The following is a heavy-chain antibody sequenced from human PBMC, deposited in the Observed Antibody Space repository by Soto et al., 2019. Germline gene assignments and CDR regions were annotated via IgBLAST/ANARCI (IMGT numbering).Heavy chain of an antibody. J-gene: IGHJ4*02. CDR1: GYTFTSYG. CDR3: AREGSRSSTILFDY. Sequence: AAVNVTCKASGYTFTSYGISWVGQAPGQGLEWMGWISAYNGNTNYAQKLQGRVTMTTDTSTSTAYMELRSLRSDDTAVYYCAREGSRSSTILFDYWGQGTLVTVSS. CDR2: ISAYNGNT. D-gene: IGHD6-6*01. V-gene: IGHV1-18*01.